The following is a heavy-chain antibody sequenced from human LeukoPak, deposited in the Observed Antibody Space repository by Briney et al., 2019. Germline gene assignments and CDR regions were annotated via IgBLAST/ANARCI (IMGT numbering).Heavy chain of an antibody. CDR1: GFTFSSYW. CDR3: ASDIAAAGTVDY. J-gene: IGHJ4*02. CDR2: INSDGSST. V-gene: IGHV3-74*01. D-gene: IGHD6-13*01. Sequence: GGSLGLSCAASGFTFSSYWMHWVRQAPGKGLVWVSRINSDGSSTSYADSVKGRFTISRDNAKNTLYLQMNSLRAEDTAVYYCASDIAAAGTVDYWGQGTLVTVSS.